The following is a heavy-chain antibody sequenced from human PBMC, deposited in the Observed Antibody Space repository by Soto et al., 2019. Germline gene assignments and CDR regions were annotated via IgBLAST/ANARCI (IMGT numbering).Heavy chain of an antibody. CDR2: ITSSGTAN. CDR3: ARVRGDSSGSFYFDF. CDR1: GFSLSDYY. Sequence: QEQLVESGGGLVKPGGSLRLSCAASGFSLSDYYMSWIRQAPGKGLAWVSYITSSGTANYYADSVKGRFTISKDNAKNSLYLQMNSLRAEDTAVYYCARVRGDSSGSFYFDFWGQGTLVTVSS. J-gene: IGHJ4*02. D-gene: IGHD3-22*01. V-gene: IGHV3-11*01.